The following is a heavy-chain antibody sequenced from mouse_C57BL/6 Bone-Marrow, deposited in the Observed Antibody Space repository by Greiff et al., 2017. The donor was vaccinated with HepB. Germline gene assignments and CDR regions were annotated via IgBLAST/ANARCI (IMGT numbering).Heavy chain of an antibody. CDR2: IDPSDSYT. D-gene: IGHD1-1*01. V-gene: IGHV1-69*01. J-gene: IGHJ1*03. Sequence: QVQLQQPGAELVMPGASVKLSCKASGYTFTSYWMHWVKQRPGQGLEWIGEIDPSDSYTNYNQKFKGKSTLTVDKSSSTAYMQLSSLTSEDSAVYYCAGNYYGSSYWYFDVWGRGTAITVTA. CDR1: GYTFTSYW. CDR3: AGNYYGSSYWYFDV.